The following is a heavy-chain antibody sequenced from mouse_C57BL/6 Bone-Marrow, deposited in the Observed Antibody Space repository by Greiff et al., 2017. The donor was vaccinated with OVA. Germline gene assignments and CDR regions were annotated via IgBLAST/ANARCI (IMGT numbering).Heavy chain of an antibody. CDR1: GYTFTDYE. Sequence: QVQLKESGAELVRPGASVTLSCKASGYTFTDYEMHWVKQTPVHGLEWIGAIDPETGGTAYNQKFKGKAILTADKSSSTAYMELRSLTSEDSAVYYCTRWDVSSPYYAMDYWGQGTSVTVSS. D-gene: IGHD1-1*01. CDR2: IDPETGGT. V-gene: IGHV1-15*01. CDR3: TRWDVSSPYYAMDY. J-gene: IGHJ4*01.